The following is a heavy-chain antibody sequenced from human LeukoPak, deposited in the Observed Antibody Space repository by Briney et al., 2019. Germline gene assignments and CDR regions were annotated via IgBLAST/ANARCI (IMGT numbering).Heavy chain of an antibody. CDR2: IYSGGST. Sequence: GGSLRLSCAASGFTFSSYGMHWVRQAPGKGLEWVSVIYSGGSTYYADSVKGRFTISRDNSKNTLYLQMNSLRAEDTAVYYCASLDTAMAWYYFDYWGQGTLVTVSS. CDR1: GFTFSSYG. D-gene: IGHD5-18*01. J-gene: IGHJ4*02. V-gene: IGHV3-NL1*01. CDR3: ASLDTAMAWYYFDY.